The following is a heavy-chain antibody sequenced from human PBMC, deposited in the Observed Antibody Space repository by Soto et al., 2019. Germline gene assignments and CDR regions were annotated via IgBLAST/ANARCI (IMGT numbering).Heavy chain of an antibody. V-gene: IGHV3-7*01. CDR3: ARDKWGSSWYDYYYYYGMDV. Sequence: GGSLRLSCAASGFTFSSYWMSWVRQAPGKGLEWVANIKQDGSEKYYVDSVKGRFTISRDNAKNSLYLQMNSLRAEDTAVYYCARDKWGSSWYDYYYYYGMDVWGQGTXVTVSS. D-gene: IGHD6-13*01. J-gene: IGHJ6*02. CDR2: IKQDGSEK. CDR1: GFTFSSYW.